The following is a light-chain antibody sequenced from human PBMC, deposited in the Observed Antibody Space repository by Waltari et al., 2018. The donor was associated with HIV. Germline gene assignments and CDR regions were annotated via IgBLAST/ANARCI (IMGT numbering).Light chain of an antibody. CDR3: SSHAGSKVV. Sequence: QSALTQPPSASGSPGQSVTLSCTGTSSDVGGYNYVSWHQQHPGKAPKLMIDDVIKRPSGVPGRCSGPKADTTASLSFAELQPEDEADYYCSSHAGSKVVFGGGTRLTVL. J-gene: IGLJ2*01. CDR1: SSDVGGYNY. CDR2: DVI. V-gene: IGLV2-8*01.